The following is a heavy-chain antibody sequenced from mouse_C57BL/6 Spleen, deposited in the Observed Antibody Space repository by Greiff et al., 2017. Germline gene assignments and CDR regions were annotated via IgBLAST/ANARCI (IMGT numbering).Heavy chain of an antibody. CDR2: IYPGSGST. CDR3: AIEGGWSPIDY. V-gene: IGHV1-55*01. D-gene: IGHD2-3*01. CDR1: GYTFTSYW. Sequence: QVQLQQSGAELARPGASVKLSCKASGYTFTSYWITWVKQRPGQGLEWIGDIYPGSGSTNYNEKFKSKATLTVDTSSSTAYMQLSSLTSEDSAVYYCAIEGGWSPIDYWGQGTTLTVSS. J-gene: IGHJ2*01.